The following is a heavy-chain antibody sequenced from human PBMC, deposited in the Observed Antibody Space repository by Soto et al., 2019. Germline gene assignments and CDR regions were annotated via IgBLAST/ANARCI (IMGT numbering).Heavy chain of an antibody. V-gene: IGHV3-30*18. CDR1: GFTFSSYG. D-gene: IGHD3-10*01. J-gene: IGHJ6*02. CDR3: AKDIRYYYGSGGYYQADYYYYYGMDV. CDR2: ISYDGSNK. Sequence: PGGSLRLSCAASGFTFSSYGMHWVRQAPGKGLEWVAVISYDGSNKYYADSVKGRFTISRDNSKNTLYLQMNSLRAEDTAVYYCAKDIRYYYGSGGYYQADYYYYYGMDVWGQGTTVTVSS.